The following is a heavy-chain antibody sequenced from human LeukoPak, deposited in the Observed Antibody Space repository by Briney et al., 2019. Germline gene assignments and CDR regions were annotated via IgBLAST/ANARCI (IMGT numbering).Heavy chain of an antibody. Sequence: SQTLSLTCAISGDSVSSNSAAWNWIRQSPSRGLEWLGRTYYRSKWYNDYAVSVKSRITINPDTSKNQFSLQLNSVTPEDTAVYYCARALRATVPGSYYYGSGSYYNWFDPWGQGTLVTVSS. V-gene: IGHV6-1*01. CDR3: ARALRATVPGSYYYGSGSYYNWFDP. D-gene: IGHD3-10*01. J-gene: IGHJ5*02. CDR2: TYYRSKWYN. CDR1: GDSVSSNSAA.